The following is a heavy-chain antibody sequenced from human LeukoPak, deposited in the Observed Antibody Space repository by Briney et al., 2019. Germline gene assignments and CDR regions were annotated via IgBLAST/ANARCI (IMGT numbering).Heavy chain of an antibody. CDR2: INHSGST. J-gene: IGHJ1*01. CDR3: ARGEGRAVAGTRPEYFQH. Sequence: SETLSLTCTVSSGSISSYYWSWIRQPAGKGLEWIGEINHSGSTNYNPSLKSRVTISVDTSKNQFSLKLSSVTAADTAVYYRARGEGRAVAGTRPEYFQHWGQGTLVTVSS. D-gene: IGHD6-19*01. V-gene: IGHV4-34*01. CDR1: SGSISSYY.